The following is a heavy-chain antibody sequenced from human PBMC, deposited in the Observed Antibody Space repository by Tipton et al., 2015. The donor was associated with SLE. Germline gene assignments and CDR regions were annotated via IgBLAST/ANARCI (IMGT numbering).Heavy chain of an antibody. CDR1: GFTFSSYA. Sequence: SLRLSCAASGFTFSSYAMSWVRQAPGKGLEWVSAISGSGGSTYYADSVKGRFTISRDNSKNTLYRQMNSLRAEDTAVYYCATVRWELPVDYWGQGTLVTVSS. D-gene: IGHD1-26*01. CDR2: ISGSGGST. V-gene: IGHV3-23*01. CDR3: ATVRWELPVDY. J-gene: IGHJ4*02.